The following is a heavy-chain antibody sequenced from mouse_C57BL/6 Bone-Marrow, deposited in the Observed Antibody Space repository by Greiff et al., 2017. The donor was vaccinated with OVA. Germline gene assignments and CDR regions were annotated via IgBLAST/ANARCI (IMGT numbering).Heavy chain of an antibody. Sequence: VKLMESGPGLVAPSQSLSITCTVSGFSLTSYAISWVRQPPGKGLEWLGVIWTGGGTNYNSALKSRLSISKDNSKSQVFLKMNSLQTDDTARYYCASIYYYGSRYYAMDYWGQGTSVTVSS. CDR2: IWTGGGT. J-gene: IGHJ4*01. CDR3: ASIYYYGSRYYAMDY. CDR1: GFSLTSYA. D-gene: IGHD1-1*01. V-gene: IGHV2-9-1*01.